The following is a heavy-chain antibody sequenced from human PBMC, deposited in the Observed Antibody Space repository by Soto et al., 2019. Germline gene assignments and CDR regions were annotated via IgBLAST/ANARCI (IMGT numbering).Heavy chain of an antibody. CDR2: IWYDGSNE. CDR3: ARDDYYYYYGLDV. J-gene: IGHJ6*02. V-gene: IGHV3-33*01. Sequence: QVQLVESGGGVVQPGRSLRVSCAESGFTFSNYGMHWVRQAPGKGLEWVAIIWYDGSNEYYADSVKGRFTISRDNSKNTVYLQMNSLRAEDTAVYYCARDDYYYYYGLDVWGQGTTVPVSS. CDR1: GFTFSNYG.